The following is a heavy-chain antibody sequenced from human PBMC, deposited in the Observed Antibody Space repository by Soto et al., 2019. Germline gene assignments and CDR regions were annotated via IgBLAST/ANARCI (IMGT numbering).Heavy chain of an antibody. J-gene: IGHJ4*02. CDR1: GFTFSDYY. CDR2: IRSKGVSYTT. CDR3: ASGDFVIL. Sequence: EVQLVESGGGLVQPGGSLRLSCAASGFTFSDYYMDWVRQAPGKGLEWVGRIRSKGVSYTTDYAASVKGRFTISRDDSMNSLYLHMNSLKTEDTAMYYCASGDFVILWGQGILVTVSS. D-gene: IGHD4-17*01. V-gene: IGHV3-72*01.